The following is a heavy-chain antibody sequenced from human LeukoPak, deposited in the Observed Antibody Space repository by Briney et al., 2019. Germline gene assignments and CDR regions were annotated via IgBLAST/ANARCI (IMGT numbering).Heavy chain of an antibody. CDR2: IYPGESDT. V-gene: IGHV5-51*01. Sequence: GESLKISCKGSGYGFTSYWIGWVRQMPGKGLEWMGIIYPGESDTRNTPSFQSQVTISADKSISTAYLQWSSLKASDTAMYYCARRIAAAGTNWFNPWGQGTLVTVSS. CDR1: GYGFTSYW. D-gene: IGHD6-13*01. CDR3: ARRIAAAGTNWFNP. J-gene: IGHJ5*02.